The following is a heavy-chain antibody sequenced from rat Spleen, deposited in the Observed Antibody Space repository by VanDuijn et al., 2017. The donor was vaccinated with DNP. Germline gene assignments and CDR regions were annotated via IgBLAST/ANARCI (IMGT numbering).Heavy chain of an antibody. J-gene: IGHJ2*01. CDR2: VPSSGGST. D-gene: IGHD1-4*01. CDR3: AREQHYHFDY. Sequence: EVQLVESGGDLVQPGRSLKLSCVASRFTFNSYWMAWIRQVPGKGLEWVASVPSSGGSTYYPDSVKGRFIISRDNAESSLYLQMNSLKSEDTATYYCAREQHYHFDYWGQGVMVTVSS. V-gene: IGHV5-31*01. CDR1: RFTFNSYW.